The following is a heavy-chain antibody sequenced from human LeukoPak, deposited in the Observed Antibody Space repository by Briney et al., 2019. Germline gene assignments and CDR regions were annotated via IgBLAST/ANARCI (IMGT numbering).Heavy chain of an antibody. CDR2: IDYSGST. J-gene: IGHJ2*01. CDR3: ARVYYSSSYDYWYFDL. CDR1: GFTFSSYW. V-gene: IGHV4-59*01. Sequence: GSLRLSCAASGFTFSSYWMTWARQPPGKGLEWIGYIDYSGSTNYNRSLKSRVTISVDTSKNQFSLKLSSVTAADTAVYYCARVYYSSSYDYWYFDLWGRGTLVTVSS. D-gene: IGHD6-13*01.